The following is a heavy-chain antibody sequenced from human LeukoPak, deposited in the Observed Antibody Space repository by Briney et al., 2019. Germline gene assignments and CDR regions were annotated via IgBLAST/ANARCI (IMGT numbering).Heavy chain of an antibody. CDR1: GYTFTGDY. Sequence: ASVKVSCKASGYTFTGDYMHWVRQAPGQGLEWMGWINPNSGGTNYAQKFQGRVTMTRDTSISTAYMELSRPRSDDTAVYYCARDSFNYYDSSGYYRENWFDPWGQGTLVTVSS. CDR3: ARDSFNYYDSSGYYRENWFDP. V-gene: IGHV1-2*02. CDR2: INPNSGGT. J-gene: IGHJ5*02. D-gene: IGHD3-22*01.